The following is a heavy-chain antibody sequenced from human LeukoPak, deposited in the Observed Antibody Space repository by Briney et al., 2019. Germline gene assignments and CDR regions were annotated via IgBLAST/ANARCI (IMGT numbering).Heavy chain of an antibody. J-gene: IGHJ4*02. CDR2: INHSGST. D-gene: IGHD3-10*01. CDR1: GGSFSGYY. V-gene: IGHV4-34*01. CDR3: ARGRSQRYHGSGSQGNFDY. Sequence: SETLSLTCAVYGGSFSGYYWSWIRQPPGKGLEWIGEINHSGSTNYNPSLKSRVTKSVDTSKNQFSLKLSSVTAADTAVYYCARGRSQRYHGSGSQGNFDYWGQGTLVTVSS.